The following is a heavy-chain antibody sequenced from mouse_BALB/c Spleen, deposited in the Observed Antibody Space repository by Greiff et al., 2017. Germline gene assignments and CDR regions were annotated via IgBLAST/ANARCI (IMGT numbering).Heavy chain of an antibody. Sequence: VKLQESGPELVRPGVSVKISCKGSGYTFTDYAMHWVKQSHAKSLEWIGVISTYSCNTNYNQKFKGKATMTVDKSSSTAYMELARLTSEDSAIYYCARSRNYYRYGWAMDYWGQGTSVTVSS. J-gene: IGHJ4*01. CDR3: ARSRNYYRYGWAMDY. CDR1: GYTFTDYA. D-gene: IGHD2-14*01. CDR2: ISTYSCNT. V-gene: IGHV1-67*01.